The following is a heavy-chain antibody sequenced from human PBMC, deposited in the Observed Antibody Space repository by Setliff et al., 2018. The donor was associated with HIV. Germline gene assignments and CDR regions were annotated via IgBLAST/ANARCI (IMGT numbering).Heavy chain of an antibody. Sequence: HPGGSLRLSCAASGFTFNIYAMNWVRQVPGKGLEWVSHITSGSSTIYYADSVKGRFTISRDNAKNSLSLQMNSLIAEDTAVYYCASGGGGYSGSRWFDYWGRGTLVTVSS. D-gene: IGHD2-21*02. CDR1: GFTFNIYA. V-gene: IGHV3-48*01. CDR2: ITSGSSTI. J-gene: IGHJ4*02. CDR3: ASGGGGYSGSRWFDY.